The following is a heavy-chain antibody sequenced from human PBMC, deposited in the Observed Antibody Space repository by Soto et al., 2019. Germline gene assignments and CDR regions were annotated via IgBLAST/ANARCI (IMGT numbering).Heavy chain of an antibody. V-gene: IGHV3-23*01. D-gene: IGHD2-15*01. CDR2: IDTGGGRT. Sequence: GGSLRLSCAASGFTFSTYAMAWVRQAPGKGLEWVSSIDTGGGRTYYTDSVKGRFTISRDNSKNTLYLQMNSLRAEDTAVYYCAKGDEEDIVVVVGISWGQGTLVTVSS. J-gene: IGHJ4*02. CDR3: AKGDEEDIVVVVGIS. CDR1: GFTFSTYA.